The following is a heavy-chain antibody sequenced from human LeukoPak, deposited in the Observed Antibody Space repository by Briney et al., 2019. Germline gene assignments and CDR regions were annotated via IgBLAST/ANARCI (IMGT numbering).Heavy chain of an antibody. CDR2: INPNSGGT. CDR1: GYTFTGYY. Sequence: ASVKVSCKASGYTFTGYYMHWVRQAPGQGLEWMGRINPNSGGTNYAQKFQGRVTMTRDTSISTAYMELSRLRSDDTAVYYCVRVAAVTGSRYFDSWGQGALVTVSS. CDR3: VRVAAVTGSRYFDS. D-gene: IGHD6-19*01. J-gene: IGHJ4*02. V-gene: IGHV1-2*06.